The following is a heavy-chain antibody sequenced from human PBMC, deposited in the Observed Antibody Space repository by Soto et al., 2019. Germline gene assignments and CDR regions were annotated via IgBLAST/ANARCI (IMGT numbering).Heavy chain of an antibody. J-gene: IGHJ5*02. CDR2: INHSGST. D-gene: IGHD3-22*01. V-gene: IGHV4-34*09. CDR3: ARSYDSSGYLNCLDP. CDR1: GGSFSGYY. Sequence: SETLSLTCAVYGGSFSGYYWSWIRQPPGKGLEWIGEINHSGSTYYNPSLKSRVTISVDTSKNQFSLKLSSVTAADTAVYYCARSYDSSGYLNCLDPWGQGTLVTAPQ.